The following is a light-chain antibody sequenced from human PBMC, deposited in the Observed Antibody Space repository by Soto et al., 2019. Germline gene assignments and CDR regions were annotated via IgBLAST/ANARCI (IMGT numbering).Light chain of an antibody. CDR3: QQYNNWHT. Sequence: IVMTQSPATLSVSPGERATLSCRASQSVSSNLSWYQQKPGQAPRLLIYGASTRATGIPARFSGSGFGTEFTLTISSLQSEGFAVYYCQQYNNWHTFGQGTRLEI. J-gene: IGKJ5*01. V-gene: IGKV3D-15*01. CDR2: GAS. CDR1: QSVSSN.